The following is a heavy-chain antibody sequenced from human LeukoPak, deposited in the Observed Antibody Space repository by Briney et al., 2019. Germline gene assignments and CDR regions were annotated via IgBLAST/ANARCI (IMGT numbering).Heavy chain of an antibody. Sequence: GWSLRLSCTASVLTFRDYAMSWVGQAPGRGREGVGFIRSETYGRTTEHAASVKGRCTVSRDDSKSIAYQQMNSLKTEDTAVYYCTRVFSYYDSSGPYWGQGTLVTVSS. J-gene: IGHJ4*02. D-gene: IGHD3-22*01. V-gene: IGHV3-49*04. CDR2: IRSETYGRTT. CDR1: VLTFRDYA. CDR3: TRVFSYYDSSGPY.